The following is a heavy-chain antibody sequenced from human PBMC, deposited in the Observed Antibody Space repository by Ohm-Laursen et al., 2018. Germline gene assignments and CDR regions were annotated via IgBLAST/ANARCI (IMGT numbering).Heavy chain of an antibody. J-gene: IGHJ6*02. V-gene: IGHV3-21*01. Sequence: FLRLSCTASGFTFSSYSMNWVRQAPGKGLEWVSSISSSSSYIYYADSVKGRFTISRDNAKNSLYLQMNSLRAEDTAVYYCARDRPVLRYFDTTLDYGMDVWGQGTTVTVSS. CDR3: ARDRPVLRYFDTTLDYGMDV. CDR1: GFTFSSYS. CDR2: ISSSSSYI. D-gene: IGHD3-9*01.